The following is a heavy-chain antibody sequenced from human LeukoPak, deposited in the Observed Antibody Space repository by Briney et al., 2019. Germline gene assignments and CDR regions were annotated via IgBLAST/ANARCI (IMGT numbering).Heavy chain of an antibody. V-gene: IGHV3-23*01. CDR2: MSGSGYYT. D-gene: IGHD3-3*01. CDR3: AKMEGQRLYDYCMDV. CDR1: GFSFSNFA. J-gene: IGHJ6*03. Sequence: GGSLRLSCAASGFSFSNFAMSWVRQAPGKGLEWVSAMSGSGYYTYYVESVKGRFTISRDNSKNTLYLHMNSLRADDTAVYYCAKMEGQRLYDYCMDVWGRGTTVTVSS.